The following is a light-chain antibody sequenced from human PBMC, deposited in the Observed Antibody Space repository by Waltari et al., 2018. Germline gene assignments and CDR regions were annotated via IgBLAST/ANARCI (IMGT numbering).Light chain of an antibody. J-gene: IGKJ1*01. Sequence: EIVLTQSPGTLSLSPGERATLSCRTIQSVTSNYLAWYQQKPGQAPRLLIYGASRRATGIPDRFSGSGSGTDFTLTISRLEPEDFAVYYCQQYGSSPRTFGQGTKVEIK. CDR3: QQYGSSPRT. CDR1: QSVTSNY. CDR2: GAS. V-gene: IGKV3-20*01.